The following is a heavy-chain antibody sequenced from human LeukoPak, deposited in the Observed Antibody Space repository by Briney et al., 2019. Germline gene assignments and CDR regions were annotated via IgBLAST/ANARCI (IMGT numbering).Heavy chain of an antibody. D-gene: IGHD1-26*01. CDR3: ARDGSGDATDFDY. J-gene: IGHJ4*02. Sequence: PGGSLRLTCAASGFTFSSYSMTWVRQAPGKGLEWVSSISSSSSYIYYADSVKGRFTISRDNAKNSLYLQMNSLRAEDTAVYYCARDGSGDATDFDYWGQGTLVTVSS. CDR1: GFTFSSYS. CDR2: ISSSSSYI. V-gene: IGHV3-21*01.